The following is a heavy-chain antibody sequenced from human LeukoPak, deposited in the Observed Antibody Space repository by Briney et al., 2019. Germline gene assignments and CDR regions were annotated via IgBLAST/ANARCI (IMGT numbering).Heavy chain of an antibody. V-gene: IGHV4-38-2*02. CDR1: GYSISSGYY. CDR2: IYHSGST. D-gene: IGHD5-24*01. CDR3: ARWVPGGYNEGFDY. Sequence: PSETLSLTCTVSGYSISSGYYWGWIRQPPGKGLEWIGTIYHSGSTYYNPSLKSRVTISVDTSKNQFSLKLSSVTAADTAVYYCARWVPGGYNEGFDYWGQGTLVTVSS. J-gene: IGHJ4*02.